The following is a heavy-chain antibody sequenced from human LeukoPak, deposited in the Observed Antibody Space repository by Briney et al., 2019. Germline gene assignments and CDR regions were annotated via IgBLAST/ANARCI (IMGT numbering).Heavy chain of an antibody. J-gene: IGHJ4*02. V-gene: IGHV3-53*05. D-gene: IGHD5-18*01. CDR2: IYSRGDT. Sequence: GGSLRLSCAASELIVSINYMTWVRQAPGKGLEWVSLIYSRGDTKYADSVKGRCTVSRDNAKNTLYLQMSSLGTEDTALYYCARGDYSRGYSYGTFDYWGQGTLVAVSS. CDR1: ELIVSINY. CDR3: ARGDYSRGYSYGTFDY.